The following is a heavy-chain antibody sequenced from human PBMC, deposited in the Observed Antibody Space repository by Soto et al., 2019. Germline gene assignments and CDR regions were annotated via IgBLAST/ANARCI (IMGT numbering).Heavy chain of an antibody. V-gene: IGHV4-30-4*01. CDR1: GDSISTVNYY. CDR2: IHNGGRT. D-gene: IGHD7-27*01. CDR3: TRGPSGDKVDY. Sequence: QVQLQESGPGLVKPSQTLSLTCTVSGDSISTVNYYWSWIRQSPDKGLEWIGHIHNGGRTYTNPSLNSRVTISVGTSKNQFSLRLSSVSAADTAVYYCTRGPSGDKVDYWGQGTLVTVSS. J-gene: IGHJ4*02.